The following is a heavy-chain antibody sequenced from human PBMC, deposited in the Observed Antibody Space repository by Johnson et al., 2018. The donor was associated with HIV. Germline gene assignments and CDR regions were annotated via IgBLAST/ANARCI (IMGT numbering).Heavy chain of an antibody. CDR1: GFTFSSYA. CDR2: ISYDGSNK. J-gene: IGHJ3*02. Sequence: QMLLVESGGGLIQPGGSLRLSCAASGFTFSSYAMHWVRQAPGKGLEWVAVISYDGSNKYYADSVKGRFTISRDNAKNSLYLQMNSLRAEDTAVYYCARDEAAVRMVANDAFDIWGQGTMVTVSS. CDR3: ARDEAAVRMVANDAFDI. V-gene: IGHV3-30*04. D-gene: IGHD6-13*01.